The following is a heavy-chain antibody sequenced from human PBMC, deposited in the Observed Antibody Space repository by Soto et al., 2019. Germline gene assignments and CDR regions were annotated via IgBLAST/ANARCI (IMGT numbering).Heavy chain of an antibody. Sequence: QVQLQESGPGLVKPSETLSLTCTVSGGSISSYYWSWIRQPPGKGLEWIGYIYYSGSTNYNPSLKSRVTISVDTSKNQFSLKLSSVTAADTAVYYCARAIYGDYVGLPRSHWFDPWGQGTLVTVSS. CDR3: ARAIYGDYVGLPRSHWFDP. CDR1: GGSISSYY. CDR2: IYYSGST. J-gene: IGHJ5*02. V-gene: IGHV4-59*01. D-gene: IGHD4-17*01.